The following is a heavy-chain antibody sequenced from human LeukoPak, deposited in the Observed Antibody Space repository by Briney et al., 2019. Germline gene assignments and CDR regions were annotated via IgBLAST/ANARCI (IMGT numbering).Heavy chain of an antibody. Sequence: GGSLRLSCTVSGLTFDDYAMHWVRQAPGKGLEWVSSISSSSSYIYYADSVKGRFTISRDNAKNSLYLQMNSLRAEDTAVYYCARVGDSGSYLGNFDYWGQGTLVTVSS. D-gene: IGHD1-26*01. V-gene: IGHV3-21*01. J-gene: IGHJ4*02. CDR1: GLTFDDYA. CDR2: ISSSSSYI. CDR3: ARVGDSGSYLGNFDY.